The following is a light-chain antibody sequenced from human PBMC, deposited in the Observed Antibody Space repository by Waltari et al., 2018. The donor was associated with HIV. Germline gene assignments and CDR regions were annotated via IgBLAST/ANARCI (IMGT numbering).Light chain of an antibody. J-gene: IGLJ3*02. Sequence: HSALTQPASVSGSPGQSITISCTGPTSAISDFNFVSWYQQSPGRAPQLIIFEVYSRPSGISDRFSGSKSGVTASLTISALRAEDEADYFCSSYSARGFVVFGGGTKVTVL. V-gene: IGLV2-14*01. CDR3: SSYSARGFVV. CDR1: TSAISDFNF. CDR2: EVY.